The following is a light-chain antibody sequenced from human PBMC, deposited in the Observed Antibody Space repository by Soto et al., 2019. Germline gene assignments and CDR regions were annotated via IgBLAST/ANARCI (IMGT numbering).Light chain of an antibody. CDR1: SSDVGSYNL. CDR2: EVS. V-gene: IGLV2-23*02. J-gene: IGLJ3*02. CDR3: CSYAGSSRGV. Sequence: QSALTQPASVSGSPGQSITISCTGTSSDVGSYNLVSWYQQHPGKAPKLMIYEVSKRPSGVSNRFSGSKSGNTASLTISGLQAEDEADYYCCSYAGSSRGVFGGGTKVTVL.